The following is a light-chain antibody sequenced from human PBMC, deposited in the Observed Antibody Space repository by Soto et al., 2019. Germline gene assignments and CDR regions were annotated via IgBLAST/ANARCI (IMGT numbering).Light chain of an antibody. Sequence: DIQMTQSPSTLSASLGDRVTISCRASQSFNSWLSCYQHKPGKAPNPLIYKASSLESGVPSRFSGSGSGTEFTLTISSLQPDDFATYYCQQYNSYSLWTFGQGTKVDI. J-gene: IGKJ1*01. CDR1: QSFNSW. V-gene: IGKV1-5*03. CDR2: KAS. CDR3: QQYNSYSLWT.